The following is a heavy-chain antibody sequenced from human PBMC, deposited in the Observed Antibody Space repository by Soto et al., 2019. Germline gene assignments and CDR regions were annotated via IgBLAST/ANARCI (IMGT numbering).Heavy chain of an antibody. CDR3: ARDRGYDSSGYYSTYGMDV. Sequence: PSETLSLTCAVSGGSISSGGYYWSWIRQHPGKGLEWIGYIYYSGSTYYNPSLKSRVTTSVDTSKNQFSLKLSSVTAADTAVYYCARDRGYDSSGYYSTYGMDVWGQGTTVTVSS. V-gene: IGHV4-31*11. J-gene: IGHJ6*02. D-gene: IGHD3-22*01. CDR2: IYYSGST. CDR1: GGSISSGGYY.